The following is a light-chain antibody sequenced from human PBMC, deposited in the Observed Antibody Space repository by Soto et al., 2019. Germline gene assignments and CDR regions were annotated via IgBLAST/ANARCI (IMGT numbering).Light chain of an antibody. CDR2: GAS. V-gene: IGKV3-15*01. CDR1: QSVSSN. Sequence: EVVMTQFPVTLSVSPGERATLSCRAGQSVSSNLAWYQQKPGQAPRLLIYGASTRATGVPARITGSGSGTEFTLTISSLQSEDYAVYYCQQYRNWPRTFGQGTRLEIK. CDR3: QQYRNWPRT. J-gene: IGKJ5*01.